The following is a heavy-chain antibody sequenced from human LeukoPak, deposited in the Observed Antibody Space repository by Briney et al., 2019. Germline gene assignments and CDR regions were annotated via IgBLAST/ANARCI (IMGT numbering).Heavy chain of an antibody. CDR1: GYTFTSYD. V-gene: IGHV1-8*01. Sequence: ASVKVSCKASGYTFTSYDINWVRQATGQGLEWMGWMDPNSGNTGYAQKFQGRVTMTRNPSISTAYMELSSLRSEDTAVYYCARESGLYGSGSRYWGQGTLVTVSS. CDR2: MDPNSGNT. CDR3: ARESGLYGSGSRY. J-gene: IGHJ4*02. D-gene: IGHD3-10*01.